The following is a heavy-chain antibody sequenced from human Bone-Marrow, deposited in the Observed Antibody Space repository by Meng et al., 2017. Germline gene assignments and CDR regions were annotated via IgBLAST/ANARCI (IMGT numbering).Heavy chain of an antibody. V-gene: IGHV1-46*01. CDR3: ARETTRVWWFDP. J-gene: IGHJ5*02. CDR2: INPSGGST. D-gene: IGHD1-1*01. CDR1: GSTFTSYY. Sequence: QVQLVQSGAEVKKPGASVKFSCKASGSTFTSYYMHWVRQAPGQGLEWMGIINPSGGSTSYAQKFQGRVTMTRDTSTSTVYMELSSLRSEDTAVYYCARETTRVWWFDPWGQGTLVTVSS.